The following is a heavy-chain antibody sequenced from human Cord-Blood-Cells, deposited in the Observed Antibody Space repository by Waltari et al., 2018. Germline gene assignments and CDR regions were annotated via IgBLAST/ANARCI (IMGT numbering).Heavy chain of an antibody. Sequence: QVQLQQWGAGLLKPSETLSLTCAVYGGSFSGYYWSWIRQPPGKGLEGIGEINHSGSTNYNPSLKSRVTISVDTSKNQFSLKLSSVTAADTAVYYCARSSYELGHNYYYYGMDVWGQGTTVTVSS. J-gene: IGHJ6*02. CDR1: GGSFSGYY. V-gene: IGHV4-34*01. CDR3: ARSSYELGHNYYYYGMDV. CDR2: INHSGST. D-gene: IGHD1-26*01.